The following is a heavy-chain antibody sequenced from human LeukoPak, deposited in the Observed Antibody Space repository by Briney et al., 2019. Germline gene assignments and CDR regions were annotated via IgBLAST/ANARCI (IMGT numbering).Heavy chain of an antibody. CDR1: GFTFSSYW. J-gene: IGHJ3*02. CDR2: INGDGSST. D-gene: IGHD6-13*01. CDR3: AREVTAAGQPAAFDI. V-gene: IGHV3-74*01. Sequence: GGSLRLSCAASGFTFSSYWMHWVRQAPGKGLVWVSRINGDGSSTSYADSVKGRFTISRDNAKNSLYLQMNSLRAEDTALYYCAREVTAAGQPAAFDIWGQGTMVTVSS.